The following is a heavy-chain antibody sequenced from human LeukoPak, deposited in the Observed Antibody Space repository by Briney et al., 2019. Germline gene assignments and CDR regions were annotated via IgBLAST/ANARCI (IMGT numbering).Heavy chain of an antibody. V-gene: IGHV3-30*18. J-gene: IGHJ4*02. Sequence: PGRSLRLSCAASGFTFSSYGMHWVRQAPGKGLEWVAVISYDGSNKYYADSVKGRFTISRDNSKTTLYLQMNSLGPEDTAVYYCAKVFATATTFYYFDYWGQGTLVTVSS. CDR2: ISYDGSNK. CDR1: GFTFSSYG. CDR3: AKVFATATTFYYFDY. D-gene: IGHD4-17*01.